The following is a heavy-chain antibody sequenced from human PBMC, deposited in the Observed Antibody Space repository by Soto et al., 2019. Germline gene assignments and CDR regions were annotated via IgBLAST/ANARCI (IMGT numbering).Heavy chain of an antibody. Sequence: QVQLVQSGAEVKKPGSSVKVSCKASGGTFSSYAISWVRQAPGQGLEWMGGIIPIFGTANYAQKFQGRVTITADESTSRAYIGLSSLRSEDNAVYYCATHPGGRGYSYGMDVWGQGTTVTVSS. V-gene: IGHV1-69*12. CDR2: IIPIFGTA. D-gene: IGHD2-15*01. CDR1: GGTFSSYA. CDR3: ATHPGGRGYSYGMDV. J-gene: IGHJ6*02.